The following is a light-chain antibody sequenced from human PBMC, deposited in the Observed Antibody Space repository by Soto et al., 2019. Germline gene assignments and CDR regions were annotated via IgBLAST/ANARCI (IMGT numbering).Light chain of an antibody. V-gene: IGKV1-16*02. CDR3: QQSNSYPYT. CDR2: GAS. Sequence: DIQMTQSPSSLSASIGDRVTITCRASQGIRNYLAWFQQKLGKAPKSLIYGASSLQSGVPSKFSGSGSGTDFTLTISSLQPEDFATYYCQQSNSYPYTFGQGTKLEIK. J-gene: IGKJ2*01. CDR1: QGIRNY.